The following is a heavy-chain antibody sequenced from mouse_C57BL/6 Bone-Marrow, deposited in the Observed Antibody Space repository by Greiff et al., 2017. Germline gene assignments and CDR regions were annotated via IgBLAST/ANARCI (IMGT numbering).Heavy chain of an antibody. CDR2: IYPGSGNT. CDR3: ARESLYYYGSSYALAY. D-gene: IGHD1-1*01. J-gene: IGHJ3*01. V-gene: IGHV1-66*01. Sequence: VKLVESGPELVKPGASVKISCKASGYSFTSYYIHWVKQRPGQGLEWIGWIYPGSGNTKYNEKFKGKATLTADTSSSTAYMQLSSLTSEDSAVYYCARESLYYYGSSYALAYWGQGTLVTVSA. CDR1: GYSFTSYY.